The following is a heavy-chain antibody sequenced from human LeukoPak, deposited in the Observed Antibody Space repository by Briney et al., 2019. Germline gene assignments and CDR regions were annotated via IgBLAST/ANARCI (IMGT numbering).Heavy chain of an antibody. V-gene: IGHV4-30-4*01. J-gene: IGHJ4*02. CDR1: GGSISSGDYY. Sequence: SETLSLTCTVSGGSISSGDYYWSWIRQPPGKGLEWIRYIYYSGSTYYNPSLKSRVTISVDTSKNQFSLKLSSVTAAGTAVYYCAREESGTSSFDYWGQGALVTVSS. D-gene: IGHD1-26*01. CDR3: AREESGTSSFDY. CDR2: IYYSGST.